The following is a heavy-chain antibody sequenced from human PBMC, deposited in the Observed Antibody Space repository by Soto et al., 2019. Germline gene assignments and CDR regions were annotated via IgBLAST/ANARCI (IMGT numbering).Heavy chain of an antibody. Sequence: ASVNVSCKASGYTFTSYGISWVRQAPGQGLEWMGWISAYNGNTNYAQKLQGRVTMTTDTSTSTAYMELRSLRSDDTAVYYCARVQTDYIWGSYVAFDYWGQGTLVTVSS. J-gene: IGHJ4*02. CDR1: GYTFTSYG. V-gene: IGHV1-18*01. CDR3: ARVQTDYIWGSYVAFDY. D-gene: IGHD3-16*01. CDR2: ISAYNGNT.